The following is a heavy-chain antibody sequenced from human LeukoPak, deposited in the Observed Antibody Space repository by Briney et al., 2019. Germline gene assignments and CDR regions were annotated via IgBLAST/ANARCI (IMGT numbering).Heavy chain of an antibody. Sequence: AGGSLRLSCAASGFTFSDHYMDWVRQAPGKGLEWIGEINHSGSTNYNPSLKSRVTISVDTSKNQFSLKLSSVTAADTAVYYCARRGKYYYGSGSYYTRGYFDYWGQGTLVTVSS. CDR3: ARRGKYYYGSGSYYTRGYFDY. D-gene: IGHD3-10*01. J-gene: IGHJ4*02. V-gene: IGHV4-34*01. CDR2: INHSGST. CDR1: GFTFSDHY.